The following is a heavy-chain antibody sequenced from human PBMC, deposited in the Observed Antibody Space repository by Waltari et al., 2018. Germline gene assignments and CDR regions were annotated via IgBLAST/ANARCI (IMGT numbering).Heavy chain of an antibody. D-gene: IGHD2-2*01. CDR2: IYHIGST. V-gene: IGHV4-34*01. Sequence: QVQLQQWGAGLLKPSETLSLTCAVYGGSFSGYYWSWIRQPPGKGLEWIGEIYHIGSTNYTPCLNSRVTISVDTSKNQFSLKLSSVTAADTAVYYCARGNSPPDIVVVPAAMGYYYYGMDVWGQGTTVTVSS. CDR3: ARGNSPPDIVVVPAAMGYYYYGMDV. J-gene: IGHJ6*02. CDR1: GGSFSGYY.